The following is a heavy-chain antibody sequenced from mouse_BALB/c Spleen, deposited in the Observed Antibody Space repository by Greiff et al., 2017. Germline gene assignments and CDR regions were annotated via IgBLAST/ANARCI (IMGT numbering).Heavy chain of an antibody. D-gene: IGHD1-2*01. Sequence: EVQVVESGPSLVKPSQTLSLTCSVTGDSITSGYWNWIRKFPGNKLEYMGYISYSGSTYYNPSLKSRISITRDTSKNQYYLQLNSVTTEDTATYYCAPITTAHYWYFDVWGAGTTVTVSS. J-gene: IGHJ1*01. CDR2: ISYSGST. CDR3: APITTAHYWYFDV. V-gene: IGHV3-8*02. CDR1: GDSITSGY.